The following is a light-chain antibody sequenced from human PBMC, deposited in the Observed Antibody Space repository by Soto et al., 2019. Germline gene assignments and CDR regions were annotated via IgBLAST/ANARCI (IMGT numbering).Light chain of an antibody. CDR1: QGINCF. CDR2: DAS. CDR3: QQYETLPLT. V-gene: IGKV1-33*01. Sequence: DIEVTQSPSSLSESVGDRATITCQASQGINCFLHSYQHKPGKAPTLLIYDASNLETGVPSRFSGSGSGTDFTLTISSLQPEDIATYYCQQYETLPLTFGQGTRMEIK. J-gene: IGKJ5*01.